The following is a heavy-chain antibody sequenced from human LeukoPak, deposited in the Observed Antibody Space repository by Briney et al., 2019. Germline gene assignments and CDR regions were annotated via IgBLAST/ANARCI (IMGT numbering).Heavy chain of an antibody. D-gene: IGHD5-12*01. V-gene: IGHV4-30-4*08. CDR2: IYYSGST. CDR1: GGSISSGDYY. J-gene: IGHJ4*02. Sequence: SETLSLTCTVSGGSISSGDYYWSWIRQPPGKGLEWIGYIYYSGSTYYNPSLKSRVTISVDTSKNQFSLKLSSVTAADTAVYYCARDDSQKKDIVATIHDYWGQGTLVTVSS. CDR3: ARDDSQKKDIVATIHDY.